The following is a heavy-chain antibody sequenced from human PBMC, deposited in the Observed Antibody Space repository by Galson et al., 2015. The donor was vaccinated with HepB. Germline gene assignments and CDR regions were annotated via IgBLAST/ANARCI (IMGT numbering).Heavy chain of an antibody. CDR3: ARDRYSSGYYNYRKPRFDY. CDR2: IWYDGSNK. J-gene: IGHJ4*02. Sequence: SLRLSCAASGFTFSSYGMHWVRQAPGKGLEWVAVIWYDGSNKYYADSVEGRFTISRDNSKNTPYLQMNSLRAEDTAVYYCARDRYSSGYYNYRKPRFDYWGQGTLVTVSS. D-gene: IGHD3-22*01. V-gene: IGHV3-33*08. CDR1: GFTFSSYG.